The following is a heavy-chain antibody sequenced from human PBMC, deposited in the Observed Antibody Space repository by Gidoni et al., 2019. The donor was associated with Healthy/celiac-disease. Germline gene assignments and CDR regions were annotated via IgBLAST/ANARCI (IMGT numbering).Heavy chain of an antibody. CDR2: IYPVDSDT. CDR1: GDSFTSYW. Sequence: EVQLVQYGAEGKKPGESLKLSCKVSGDSFTSYWIGWVRQMPGKALEWMGIIYPVDSDTRYRPSFQGQVTISADKSISTAYLQWSSLKASDTAMYYCARLQLQAGDAFDIWGQGTMVTVSS. D-gene: IGHD1-26*01. CDR3: ARLQLQAGDAFDI. J-gene: IGHJ3*02. V-gene: IGHV5-51*01.